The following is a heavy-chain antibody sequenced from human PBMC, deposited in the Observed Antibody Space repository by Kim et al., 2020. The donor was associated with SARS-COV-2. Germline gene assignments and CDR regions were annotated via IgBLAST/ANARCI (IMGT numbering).Heavy chain of an antibody. J-gene: IGHJ4*02. CDR3: TRERGYSGYDRRSSGPGY. V-gene: IGHV3-49*04. CDR2: IRSKAYGGTT. D-gene: IGHD5-12*01. Sequence: GGSLRLSCTASGFTFGDYAMSWVRQAPGKGLEWVGFIRSKAYGGTTEYAASVKGRFTISRDDSKSIAYLQMNSLKTEDTAVYYCTRERGYSGYDRRSSGPGYWGQGTLVTVSS. CDR1: GFTFGDYA.